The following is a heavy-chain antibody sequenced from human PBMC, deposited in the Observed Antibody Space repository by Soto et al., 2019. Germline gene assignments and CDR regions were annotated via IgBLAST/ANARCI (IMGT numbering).Heavy chain of an antibody. D-gene: IGHD5-12*01. Sequence: QVQLVQSGAEVKKPGASVKVSCKASGYTFTSYYMHWVRQAPGQGLEWMGIINPSGGSTSYAQKFQGRVTMTRDTSTSTVYMELSSLRSEDTAVYYCVATEMATKNYYYYGMDVWGQGTTVTVSS. V-gene: IGHV1-46*01. CDR1: GYTFTSYY. CDR3: VATEMATKNYYYYGMDV. J-gene: IGHJ6*02. CDR2: INPSGGST.